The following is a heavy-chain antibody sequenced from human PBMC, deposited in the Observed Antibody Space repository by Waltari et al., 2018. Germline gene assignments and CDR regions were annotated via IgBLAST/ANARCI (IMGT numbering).Heavy chain of an antibody. Sequence: QVRLLESGGGVVQPGRSLRLSCVASGFDFGPHSMHWVRQAPGKGLEWVAFISPDGTMTNFMESGKGRFTISKDKSKNAVDLQMNLVRADDPFVYFCAGDRLEAPAAIYYWGRGTLVTVSS. CDR3: AGDRLEAPAAIYY. D-gene: IGHD2-2*01. CDR1: GFDFGPHS. V-gene: IGHV3-30*03. J-gene: IGHJ4*02. CDR2: ISPDGTMT.